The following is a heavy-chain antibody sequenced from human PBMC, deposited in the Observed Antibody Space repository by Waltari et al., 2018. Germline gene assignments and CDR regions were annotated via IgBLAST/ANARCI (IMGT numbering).Heavy chain of an antibody. V-gene: IGHV1-18*04. Sequence: QVQLVQSGAEVKKPGASLKVSCKASGYIFTNYGISWVRQAPGQGLEWMGWISGKNSNTNFAQKFLGRLTMAKDTSTNTVYMELSRLTSDDTAVYYCAKDRHQLIEEGFLLALDPWGQGTLVTVSS. CDR2: ISGKNSNT. J-gene: IGHJ5*02. D-gene: IGHD2-2*01. CDR1: GYIFTNYG. CDR3: AKDRHQLIEEGFLLALDP.